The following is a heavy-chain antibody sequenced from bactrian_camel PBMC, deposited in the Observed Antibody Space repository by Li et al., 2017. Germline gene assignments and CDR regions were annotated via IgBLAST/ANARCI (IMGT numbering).Heavy chain of an antibody. CDR2: INSSGRST. J-gene: IGHJ4*01. Sequence: VQLVESGGGSVLAGGTLKLSCVPSKRIYTDCRMGWYRQAPGKGLEWVSDINSSGRSTNYADSVKGRFTISRDNAKNTLYLQMNSLKTEDTAVYYCAAGNVRWYDYWGQGTQVTVS. CDR3: AAGNVRWYDY. CDR1: KRIYTDCR. V-gene: IGHV3-1*01.